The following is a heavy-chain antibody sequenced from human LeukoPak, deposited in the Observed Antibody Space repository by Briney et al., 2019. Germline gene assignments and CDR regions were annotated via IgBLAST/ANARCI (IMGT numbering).Heavy chain of an antibody. CDR3: ARDGSGSYPPAFDY. D-gene: IGHD3-10*01. J-gene: IGHJ4*02. CDR2: ISSNGGST. V-gene: IGHV3-64*04. CDR1: GFTFNSYV. Sequence: GGSLRLSCSASGFTFNSYVMHWVRQAPGKGLEYVSAISSNGGSTYYADSVKGRFTISRDNSKNTLYLQTNSLRAEDTAVYYCARDGSGSYPPAFDYWGQGTLVTVSS.